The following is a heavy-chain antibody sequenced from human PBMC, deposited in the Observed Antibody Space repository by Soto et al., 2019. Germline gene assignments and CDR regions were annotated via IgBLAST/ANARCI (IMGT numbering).Heavy chain of an antibody. CDR1: GFTFSNNG. J-gene: IGHJ6*02. Sequence: QVQLVESGGGVVQPGRSLRLSCAASGFTFSNNGMHWVRQAPGKGLEWVAVIWYDGINKYYADSVKGRFIISRDNSKNTVYLKMNSLRAEDTAVYYCARDRVQMVDGFDVWGQGTTVTVSS. CDR2: IWYDGINK. D-gene: IGHD2-15*01. CDR3: ARDRVQMVDGFDV. V-gene: IGHV3-33*01.